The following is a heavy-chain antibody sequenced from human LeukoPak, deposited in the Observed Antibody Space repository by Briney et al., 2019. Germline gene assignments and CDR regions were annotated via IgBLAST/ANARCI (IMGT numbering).Heavy chain of an antibody. CDR3: AKDIGPMVRGGTIDY. D-gene: IGHD3-10*01. J-gene: IGHJ4*02. V-gene: IGHV3-43D*03. CDR1: GFTFDDYA. Sequence: PGGSLRLSCAASGFTFDDYAMHCVRQAPGKGLEWVSLISWDGGSTYYADSVKGRFTISRDNSKNSLYLQMNSLRAEDTALYYCAKDIGPMVRGGTIDYWGQGTLVTVSS. CDR2: ISWDGGST.